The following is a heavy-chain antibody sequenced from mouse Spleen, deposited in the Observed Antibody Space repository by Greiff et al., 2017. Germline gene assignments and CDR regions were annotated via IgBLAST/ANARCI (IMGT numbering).Heavy chain of an antibody. CDR1: GYTFTEYT. CDR2: FYPGSGST. CDR3: ARLAYDYDDSFAY. J-gene: IGHJ3*01. V-gene: IGHV1-62-2*01. D-gene: IGHD2-4*01. Sequence: VQLQESGAELVKPGASVKLSCKASGYTFTEYTIHWVKQRSGQGLEWIGWFYPGSGSTNYNEKFKGKATFTADTSSNTAYMQLSSLTTEDSAIYYCARLAYDYDDSFAYWGQGTLVTVSA.